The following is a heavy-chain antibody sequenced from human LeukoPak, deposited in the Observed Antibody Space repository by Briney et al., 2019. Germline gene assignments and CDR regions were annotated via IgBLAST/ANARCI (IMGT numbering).Heavy chain of an antibody. Sequence: SETLSLTYTVSGASISNYYWSWIRQTPEKGLEWMGHIHTSGGSSPYPSLKSRLTMSIETSRNQFSLKLISVTAADTAVYFCARLGSYHDFWGQGALVTVSS. CDR1: GASISNYY. CDR2: IHTSGGS. V-gene: IGHV4-4*09. D-gene: IGHD1-26*01. J-gene: IGHJ4*02. CDR3: ARLGSYHDF.